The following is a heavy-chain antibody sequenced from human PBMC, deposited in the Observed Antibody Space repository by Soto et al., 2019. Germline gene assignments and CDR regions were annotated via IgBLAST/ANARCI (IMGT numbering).Heavy chain of an antibody. V-gene: IGHV3-33*06. CDR3: AKNPGYYYDSTGYHFDY. CDR1: GFSFSTYG. Sequence: GGSLRLSCEASGFSFSTYGMHWVRQAPGKGLEWVAVIWYDGSDKYYAGSVKGRFTISRDNSKNTLYLQMNSLRAEDTAVYYCAKNPGYYYDSTGYHFDYWGQGTLVTVSS. D-gene: IGHD3-22*01. J-gene: IGHJ4*02. CDR2: IWYDGSDK.